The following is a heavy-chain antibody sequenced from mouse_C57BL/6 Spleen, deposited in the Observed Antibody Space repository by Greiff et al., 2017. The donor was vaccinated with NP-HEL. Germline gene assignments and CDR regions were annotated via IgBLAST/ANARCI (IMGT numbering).Heavy chain of an antibody. D-gene: IGHD2-4*01. V-gene: IGHV1-64*01. CDR2: IHPNSGST. Sequence: QVQLQQPGAELVKPGASVKLSCKASGYTFTSYWMHWVKQRPGQGLEWIGMIHPNSGSTNYNENFKSKATLTVDKSSSTAYMQLSSLTSEDSAVYYCAKASYEYGRGLDAMDYWGQGTAVTVSS. CDR3: AKASYEYGRGLDAMDY. CDR1: GYTFTSYW. J-gene: IGHJ4*01.